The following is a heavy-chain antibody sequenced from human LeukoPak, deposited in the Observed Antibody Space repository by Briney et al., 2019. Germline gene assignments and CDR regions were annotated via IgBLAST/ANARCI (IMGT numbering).Heavy chain of an antibody. D-gene: IGHD3-16*01. CDR2: ISSSRSYI. CDR1: GFTFSNYT. Sequence: GGSLRLSCAASGFTFSNYTMNWVRQAPGKGLEWVSSISSSRSYIFYADSVKGRFTVSRDNAKNSLYLQMNSLRAEDTAVYYCAGGRGAYFEYWGQGTLVTVSS. V-gene: IGHV3-21*01. CDR3: AGGRGAYFEY. J-gene: IGHJ4*02.